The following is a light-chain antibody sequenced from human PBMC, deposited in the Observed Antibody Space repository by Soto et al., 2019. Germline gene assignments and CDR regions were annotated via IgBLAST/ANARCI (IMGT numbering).Light chain of an antibody. CDR3: QQYNSYWT. CDR2: DAS. J-gene: IGKJ1*01. CDR1: QNIRSR. Sequence: DFQMTQSPSTLSASVGDRVTITCRASQNIRSRLACFQQKPGKAPKLLIYDASSLESGVPSRFSGSGSGTEFTLTISSLQPDDFATYYCQQYNSYWTFGQGTKVDIK. V-gene: IGKV1-5*01.